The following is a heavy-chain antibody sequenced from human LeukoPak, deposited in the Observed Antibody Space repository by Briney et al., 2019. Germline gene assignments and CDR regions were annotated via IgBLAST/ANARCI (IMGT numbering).Heavy chain of an antibody. CDR2: IYYSGST. CDR3: ARDYGGNYFDY. CDR1: GGSINNYY. J-gene: IGHJ4*02. V-gene: IGHV4-59*06. D-gene: IGHD2-21*01. Sequence: SETLSLTCTVSGGSINNYYWNWIRQHPGKGLEWIGYIYYSGSTYYNPSLKSRVTISVDTSKNQFSLKLSSVTAADTAVYYCARDYGGNYFDYWGQGTLVTVSS.